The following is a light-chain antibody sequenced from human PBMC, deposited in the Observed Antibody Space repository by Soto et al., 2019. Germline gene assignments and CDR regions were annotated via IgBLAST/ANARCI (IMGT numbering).Light chain of an antibody. CDR1: QSVSSSY. V-gene: IGKV3-15*01. CDR2: GAS. Sequence: PGERVTLSCRASQSVSSSYLAWYQQKPGQAPRLLIYGASSRATGIPVRFSGSGSGTEFTLTISSLQSEDFAVYYCQQYNNWPLTFGQGTRLEI. J-gene: IGKJ5*01. CDR3: QQYNNWPLT.